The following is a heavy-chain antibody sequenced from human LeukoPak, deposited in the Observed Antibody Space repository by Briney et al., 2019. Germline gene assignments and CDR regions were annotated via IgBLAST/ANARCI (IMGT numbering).Heavy chain of an antibody. CDR3: ARANSGWYRWFDH. J-gene: IGHJ5*02. CDR1: GYTFTTYA. CDR2: INTNAGNP. V-gene: IGHV7-4-1*02. Sequence: ASVTVSCKASGYTFTTYAMNWVRQAPGQGLEWMGWINTNAGNPTYAQGFTGRFVFSLDTSVSTAYLQISSLTAEDTAVYYCARANSGWYRWFDHWGQGTLVIVSS. D-gene: IGHD6-19*01.